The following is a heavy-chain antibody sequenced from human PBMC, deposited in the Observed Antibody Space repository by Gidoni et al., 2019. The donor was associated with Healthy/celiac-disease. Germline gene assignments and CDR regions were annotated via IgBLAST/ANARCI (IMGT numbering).Heavy chain of an antibody. D-gene: IGHD3-16*01. V-gene: IGHV3-30-3*01. J-gene: IGHJ5*02. CDR3: ARPLYPDNWFDP. CDR1: GFTFSSYA. Sequence: QVQLVESGGGVVQPGRSLRLSCAASGFTFSSYAMHWVRQAPGKGLEWVAVISYDGSNKYYADSVKGRFTISRDNSKNTLYLQMNSLRAEDTAVYYCARPLYPDNWFDPWGQGTLVTVSS. CDR2: ISYDGSNK.